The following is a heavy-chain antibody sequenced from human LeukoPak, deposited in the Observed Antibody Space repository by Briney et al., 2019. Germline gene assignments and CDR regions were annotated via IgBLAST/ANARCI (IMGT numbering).Heavy chain of an antibody. CDR1: GGSITSYY. D-gene: IGHD2-15*01. CDR2: IYTTVTI. Sequence: PSETLSLTCTVSGGSITSYYWHWIRQPAGKGLEWIGRIYTTVTINYNPSLKSRVTMSVDTSKNQFSLKLTSVTAADTAVYYCASQDLGHYNHDHWGQGTLVTVSS. J-gene: IGHJ4*02. CDR3: ASQDLGHYNHDH. V-gene: IGHV4-4*07.